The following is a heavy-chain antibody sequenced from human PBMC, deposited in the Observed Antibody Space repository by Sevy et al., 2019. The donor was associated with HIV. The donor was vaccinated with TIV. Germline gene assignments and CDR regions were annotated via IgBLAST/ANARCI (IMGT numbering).Heavy chain of an antibody. CDR3: ARDQLVPVLYGVDV. D-gene: IGHD2-2*01. J-gene: IGHJ6*02. Sequence: GGSLRLSCAASGFTFSSYWMSWVRQAPGKGLEWVANIKQDGSEKYYVDSVKGRFTISRDNAKNSLYLQMNSLRAEDTAVYYCARDQLVPVLYGVDVWGQGTTVTVSS. CDR1: GFTFSSYW. V-gene: IGHV3-7*03. CDR2: IKQDGSEK.